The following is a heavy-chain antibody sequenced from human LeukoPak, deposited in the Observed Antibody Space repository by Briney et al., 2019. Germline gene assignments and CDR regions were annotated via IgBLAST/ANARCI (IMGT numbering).Heavy chain of an antibody. CDR3: ARDNPHNYYDSSGYSYWYFDL. J-gene: IGHJ2*01. CDR1: GASISSSY. V-gene: IGHV4-59*01. CDR2: IYYNGNT. Sequence: PSGTLSLTCTVSGASISSSYWSWVRQPPGKRLEWIGFIYYNGNTNSNPSLKSRVTISVDTSKNQFSLKLSSVTAADTAVYYCARDNPHNYYDSSGYSYWYFDLWGRGTLVTVSS. D-gene: IGHD3-22*01.